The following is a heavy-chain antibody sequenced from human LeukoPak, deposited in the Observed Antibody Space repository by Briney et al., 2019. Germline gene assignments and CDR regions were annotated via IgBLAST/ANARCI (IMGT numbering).Heavy chain of an antibody. Sequence: GASVKVSCKASGYAFTGYYMHWVRQAPGQGLEWMGRINPNSGGTNYAQKFQGRVTMTRDTSISTAYMELSRLRSDDTAVYYCARAVATIADFDYWGQGTLVTVSS. CDR2: INPNSGGT. D-gene: IGHD5-12*01. V-gene: IGHV1-2*06. J-gene: IGHJ4*02. CDR3: ARAVATIADFDY. CDR1: GYAFTGYY.